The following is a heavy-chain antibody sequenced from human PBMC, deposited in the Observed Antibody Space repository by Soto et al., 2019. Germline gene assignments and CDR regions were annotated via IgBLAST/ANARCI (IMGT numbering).Heavy chain of an antibody. D-gene: IGHD3-10*01. CDR1: GFIFKMYW. CDR3: TRGPRAISTGTGDY. J-gene: IGHJ4*02. Sequence: PGGSLRLSCAASGFIFKMYWMHWVRQSPGKGLGWISRIYNDGTYSDYADSVRGRFTISRDNVNDTLYLQMNNLRAEDSGLYYCTRGPRAISTGTGDYWGQGTQVTVSS. CDR2: IYNDGTYS. V-gene: IGHV3-74*01.